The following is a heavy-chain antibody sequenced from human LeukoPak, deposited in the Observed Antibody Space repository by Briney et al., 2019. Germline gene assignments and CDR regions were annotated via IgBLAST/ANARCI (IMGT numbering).Heavy chain of an antibody. CDR3: ARVLREWLLFGWFDP. J-gene: IGHJ5*02. CDR2: ISSDGSNK. Sequence: GGSLRLSCAASRFTFSPYALHWVRQTPGKGLEWVAVISSDGSNKYYADSVKGRFTISRDNAKNSLYLQMNSLRAEDTAVYYCARVLREWLLFGWFDPWGQGTLVTVSS. V-gene: IGHV3-30*04. D-gene: IGHD3-3*01. CDR1: RFTFSPYA.